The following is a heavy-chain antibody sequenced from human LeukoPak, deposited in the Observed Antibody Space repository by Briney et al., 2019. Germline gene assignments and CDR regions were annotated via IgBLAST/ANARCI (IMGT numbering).Heavy chain of an antibody. CDR2: ISAYNGNT. CDR3: ARRGLKAGYNAFDI. CDR1: GYSFTSYG. Sequence: GASVKVSCKAAGYSFTSYGISWVRQAPGQGLEWMGWISAYNGNTNFAQKLQGRVNMTTDTSTSTAYMDLRSLRSDDTAVYYCARRGLKAGYNAFDIWGQGTMVTVSS. J-gene: IGHJ3*02. V-gene: IGHV1-18*01. D-gene: IGHD5-24*01.